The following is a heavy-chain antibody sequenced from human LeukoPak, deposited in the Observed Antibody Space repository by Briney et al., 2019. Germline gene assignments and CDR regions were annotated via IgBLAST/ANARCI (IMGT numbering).Heavy chain of an antibody. CDR3: ARRGVGAEGWFDP. D-gene: IGHD1-26*01. CDR1: GASISSYY. CDR2: IYTRGST. V-gene: IGHV4-4*09. J-gene: IGHJ5*02. Sequence: SGTLSLTCTASGASISSYYWSWLRQPPGKGLEWVWYIYTRGSTNYNPSLKSRVTISVDTSKYQFSLKLSSVTAADTAVYYCARRGVGAEGWFDPWGQGTLVTVSS.